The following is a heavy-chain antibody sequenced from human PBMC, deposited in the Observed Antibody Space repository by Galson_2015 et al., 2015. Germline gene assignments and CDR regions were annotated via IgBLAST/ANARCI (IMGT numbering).Heavy chain of an antibody. CDR3: AADRPGVGTGLLLVAI. J-gene: IGHJ3*02. D-gene: IGHD2-15*01. CDR2: IVVGSGNT. CDR1: GFTFTSSA. Sequence: SVKVSCKASGFTFTSSAVQWVRQARGQRLEWIGWIVVGSGNTNYAQKFQERVTITRDMSTSTAYMELSSLRSEDTAVYYCAADRPGVGTGLLLVAIWGQGTMVTVSS. V-gene: IGHV1-58*01.